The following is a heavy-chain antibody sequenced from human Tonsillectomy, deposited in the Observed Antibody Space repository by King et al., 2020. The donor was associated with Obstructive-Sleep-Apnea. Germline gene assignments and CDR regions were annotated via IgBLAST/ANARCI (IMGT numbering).Heavy chain of an antibody. CDR3: ARHRGVEDYGGYGDYFDY. J-gene: IGHJ4*02. CDR2: MYSSGNT. D-gene: IGHD5-12*01. CDR1: GDSINNYY. V-gene: IGHV4-59*08. Sequence: QLQESGPGLVKPSETLSLTCTVSGDSINNYYWRWIRQPPGKGLEWIGYMYSSGNTNYNPSIKSRVTISADTSKIHFSLRLSGVTAADTAVYYCARHRGVEDYGGYGDYFDYWGQGTLVTVSS.